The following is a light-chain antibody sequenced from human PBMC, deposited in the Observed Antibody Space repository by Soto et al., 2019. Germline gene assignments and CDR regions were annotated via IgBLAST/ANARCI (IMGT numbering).Light chain of an antibody. CDR3: HQYHIWPPMYT. Sequence: IVMTKSPVTLSVSPGERATLSCRASQNIGSFLAWYQQRPGQAPRLLIYYASTRATGIPARFSGSGSGTEFTLSLSSLQSEDFAVYYCHQYHIWPPMYTFGQGTKLEIK. CDR2: YAS. J-gene: IGKJ2*01. CDR1: QNIGSF. V-gene: IGKV3-15*01.